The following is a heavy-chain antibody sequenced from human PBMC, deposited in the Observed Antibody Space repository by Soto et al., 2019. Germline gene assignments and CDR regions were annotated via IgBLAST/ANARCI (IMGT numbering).Heavy chain of an antibody. Sequence: QITLKESGPTLVKPTQTLTLTCTFSGFSLSTSGVGVGWIRQPPGKALDWLALILWDDDKRYSPSLKTRLTITKDTTKNEVVLTMTNTDPVDTATDYCAHRRYYSGWSLNWGQGTLVTVSS. CDR1: GFSLSTSGVG. CDR2: ILWDDDK. D-gene: IGHD6-19*01. V-gene: IGHV2-5*02. J-gene: IGHJ4*02. CDR3: AHRRYYSGWSLN.